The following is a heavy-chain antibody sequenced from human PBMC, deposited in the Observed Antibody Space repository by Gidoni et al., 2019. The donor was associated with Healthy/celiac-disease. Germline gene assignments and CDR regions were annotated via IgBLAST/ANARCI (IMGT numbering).Heavy chain of an antibody. CDR1: GFSLRTARMG. J-gene: IGHJ4*02. Sequence: QVTLKESGPVLLPPTQTLPLTCTVSGFSLRTARMGVSWIRPPPGKALDWLAHIFSNDEKSYSTSLKSRLTISKDSSKSQVVLTMTNIDPVDTATYYGARRHRYSSSWFSPPFFDYWGQGTLVTVSS. CDR2: IFSNDEK. CDR3: ARRHRYSSSWFSPPFFDY. D-gene: IGHD6-13*01. V-gene: IGHV2-26*01.